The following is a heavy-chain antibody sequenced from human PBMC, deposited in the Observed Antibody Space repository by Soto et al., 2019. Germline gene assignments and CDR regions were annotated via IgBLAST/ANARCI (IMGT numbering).Heavy chain of an antibody. Sequence: SVRGSCKAAGYTFTGYYMHWVRQAPGQGLEWMGGIIPIFGTANYAQKFQGRVTITADESTSTAYMELSSLRSEDTAVYYCARAHCGGDCYPYGHYYGMDVWGQGTTVTVS. CDR3: ARAHCGGDCYPYGHYYGMDV. V-gene: IGHV1-69*13. CDR1: GYTFTGYY. D-gene: IGHD2-21*02. J-gene: IGHJ6*02. CDR2: IIPIFGTA.